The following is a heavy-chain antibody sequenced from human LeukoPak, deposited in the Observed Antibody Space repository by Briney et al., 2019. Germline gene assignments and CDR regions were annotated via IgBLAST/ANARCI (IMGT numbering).Heavy chain of an antibody. D-gene: IGHD4-17*01. V-gene: IGHV3-73*01. CDR3: TRLFTVTTPY. Sequence: GGSLKLSCAASGFTFSGSAMHWVRQASGKGLEWVGRIRSKANSYATAYAASVKGRFTISRDDSKNTAYLRMNSLKTEDTAVYYCTRLFTVTTPYWGQGTLVTVSS. CDR1: GFTFSGSA. J-gene: IGHJ4*02. CDR2: IRSKANSYAT.